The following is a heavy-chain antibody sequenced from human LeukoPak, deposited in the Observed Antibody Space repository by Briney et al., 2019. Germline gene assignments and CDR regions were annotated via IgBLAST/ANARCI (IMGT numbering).Heavy chain of an antibody. CDR2: IYYSGST. J-gene: IGHJ5*02. V-gene: IGHV4-59*01. CDR1: GGSISSYY. Sequence: SETLSLTCTVSGGSISSYYWSWIRQPPGKGLEWIGYIYYSGSTNYNPSLKSRVTISVDTSKNQFSLKLSSVTAADTAVNYCARVLGGSGSYYNNWFDPWGQGTLVTVSS. D-gene: IGHD3-10*01. CDR3: ARVLGGSGSYYNNWFDP.